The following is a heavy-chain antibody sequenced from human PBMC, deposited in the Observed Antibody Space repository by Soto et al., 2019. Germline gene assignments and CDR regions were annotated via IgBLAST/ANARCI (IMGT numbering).Heavy chain of an antibody. CDR2: IIPVFQTA. Sequence: SVKFSCKASGGLFSSYPISWVRQVPGQGLEWMGGIIPVFQTAYYTQRFQGRVTITADESTNTAYMELSSLRSEDTAIYYCARGGSGYTWFNEFWGQGTLVTVSS. CDR3: ARGGSGYTWFNEF. D-gene: IGHD3-22*01. J-gene: IGHJ4*02. V-gene: IGHV1-69*13. CDR1: GGLFSSYP.